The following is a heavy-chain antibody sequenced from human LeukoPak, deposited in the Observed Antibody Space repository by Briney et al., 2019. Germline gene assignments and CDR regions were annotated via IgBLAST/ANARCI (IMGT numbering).Heavy chain of an antibody. D-gene: IGHD3-22*01. CDR2: ISGSGGST. CDR1: GFTFSNYA. J-gene: IGHJ4*02. CDR3: ARAISYYDSSGYGNY. Sequence: GGSLRLSCAASGFTFSNYAMSWVRQAPGKGVEGVSGISGSGGSTYYADSVKGRFTISRHNSKNTPYLQMNSLRAEDTAVYYCARAISYYDSSGYGNYWGQGTLVTVSS. V-gene: IGHV3-23*01.